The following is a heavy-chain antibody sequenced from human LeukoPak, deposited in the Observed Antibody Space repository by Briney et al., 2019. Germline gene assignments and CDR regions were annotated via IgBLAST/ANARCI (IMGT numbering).Heavy chain of an antibody. CDR3: AHTVDDYVWGSYRLDY. D-gene: IGHD3-16*02. V-gene: IGHV2-5*01. CDR2: IYWNDNK. CDR1: GFSLSTSGVG. Sequence: SGPTLVKPTQTLTLTRTFSGFSLSTSGVGVGWIRQPPGKALEWFALIYWNDNKRYSPSLKNRLTITKDTSKNQVVLTMTNMDPVDTATYYCAHTVDDYVWGSYRLDYWGQGTLVTVSS. J-gene: IGHJ4*02.